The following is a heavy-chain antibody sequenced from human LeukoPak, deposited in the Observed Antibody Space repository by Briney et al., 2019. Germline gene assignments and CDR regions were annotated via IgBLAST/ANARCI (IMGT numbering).Heavy chain of an antibody. CDR3: ARDFGGYCSSTNCYLGHLDY. Sequence: MPGGSLRLSCAASGFSLSSYTMTWVRQAPGKGLEWVSSIISSGAYIYYADSVKGRFTISRDNAKNSLYLQMNSLRAEDTAVYYCARDFGGYCSSTNCYLGHLDYWGQGTLVTVSS. V-gene: IGHV3-21*03. J-gene: IGHJ4*02. D-gene: IGHD2-2*01. CDR1: GFSLSSYT. CDR2: IISSGAYI.